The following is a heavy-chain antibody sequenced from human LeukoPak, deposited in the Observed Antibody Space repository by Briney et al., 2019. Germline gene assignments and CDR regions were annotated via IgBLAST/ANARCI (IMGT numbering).Heavy chain of an antibody. Sequence: GGSLRLSCAASGFTVSSNYMSWVRQAPGKGLEWVSVIYSGGSTYYADSVKGRFTISRDNSKNTLYLQMNSLRAEDTAVYYCATLRSSSLYYFDYWGQGTLVTVSS. D-gene: IGHD6-13*01. CDR1: GFTVSSNY. CDR3: ATLRSSSLYYFDY. CDR2: IYSGGST. J-gene: IGHJ4*02. V-gene: IGHV3-53*01.